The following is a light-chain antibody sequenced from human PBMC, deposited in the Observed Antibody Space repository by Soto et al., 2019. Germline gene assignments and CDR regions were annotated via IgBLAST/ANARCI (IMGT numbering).Light chain of an antibody. V-gene: IGKV1-39*01. J-gene: IGKJ2*01. CDR2: AAS. CDR3: QQSYSTPYT. Sequence: DIQMTQSPSSLSASVGDRVTITCRASQRISTYLNWYQQKPGKAPNLLIYAASSLQSGVPSRFSGSGSGTDFTLTISSLQLEDFATYYCQQSYSTPYTFGQGTKLEIK. CDR1: QRISTY.